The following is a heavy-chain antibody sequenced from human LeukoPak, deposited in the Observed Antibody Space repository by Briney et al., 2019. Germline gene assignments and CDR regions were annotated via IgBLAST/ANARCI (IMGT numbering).Heavy chain of an antibody. CDR2: ITTDGST. V-gene: IGHV3-74*01. J-gene: IGHJ5*01. Sequence: GGSLRLSCAASGFTFSDYWMHWIRQAPGKGLVWVSRITTDGSTSYADSVRGRFTISRDNAKDTLYLQMSSLRAEDTVVYYCVRGFGGRTDSWGQGTEVTVST. D-gene: IGHD2-15*01. CDR3: VRGFGGRTDS. CDR1: GFTFSDYW.